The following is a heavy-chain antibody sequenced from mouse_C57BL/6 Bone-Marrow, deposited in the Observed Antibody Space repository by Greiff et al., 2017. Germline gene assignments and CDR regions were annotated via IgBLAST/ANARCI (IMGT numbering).Heavy chain of an antibody. CDR3: TTPYYGSSYGYWYFDV. CDR2: IDPENGDT. D-gene: IGHD1-1*01. CDR1: GFNIKDDY. J-gene: IGHJ1*03. V-gene: IGHV14-4*01. Sequence: VQLQQSGAELVRPGASVKLSCTASGFNIKDDYMHWVKQRPEQGLEWIGWIDPENGDTEYASKFQGQATITADTSSNTAYLQLSSLTSEDTAVYYCTTPYYGSSYGYWYFDVWGTGTTVTVSS.